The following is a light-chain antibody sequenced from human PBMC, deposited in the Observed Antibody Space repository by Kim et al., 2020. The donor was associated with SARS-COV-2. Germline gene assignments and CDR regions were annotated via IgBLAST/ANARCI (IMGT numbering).Light chain of an antibody. CDR1: QSIGSN. CDR3: EQYDYWPWT. CDR2: GAS. V-gene: IGKV3-15*01. Sequence: VLTQSPLTLSVSPGERATLSCRAGQSIGSNLAWYQQTTGQPPRLLIYGASTRATGIPARFSGSGSGTEFTLTISSLQSEDFAVYFCEQYDYWPWTFGQGTKVEIK. J-gene: IGKJ1*01.